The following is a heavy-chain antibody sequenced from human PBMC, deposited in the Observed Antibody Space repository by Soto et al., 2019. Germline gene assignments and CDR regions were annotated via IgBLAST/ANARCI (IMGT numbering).Heavy chain of an antibody. V-gene: IGHV4-59*01. D-gene: IGHD1-26*01. Sequence: LSLTCTVSGGSIGSYYWSWIRQPPGKGLEWIGYIYYSGSTNYNPSLKSRVTISVDTSKNQFSLKLSSVTAADTAVYYCARERGGSRDAFDIWGQGTMVTVSS. CDR2: IYYSGST. J-gene: IGHJ3*02. CDR3: ARERGGSRDAFDI. CDR1: GGSIGSYY.